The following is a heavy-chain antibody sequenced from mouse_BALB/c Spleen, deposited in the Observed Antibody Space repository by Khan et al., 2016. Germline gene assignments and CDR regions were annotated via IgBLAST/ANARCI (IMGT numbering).Heavy chain of an antibody. V-gene: IGHV3-2*02. D-gene: IGHD2-2*01. CDR2: ISYSGST. CDR1: GYSITSDYA. CDR3: ARSYGYRGFAY. J-gene: IGHJ3*01. Sequence: EVQLQESGPGLVKPSQSLSLTCTVTGYSITSDYARNWIRQFPGNKLEWMGYISYSGSTSYNPSLNSRISITRDTSKNQFFLQLNSVTTEDTATYYGARSYGYRGFAYWGQGTLVTVSA.